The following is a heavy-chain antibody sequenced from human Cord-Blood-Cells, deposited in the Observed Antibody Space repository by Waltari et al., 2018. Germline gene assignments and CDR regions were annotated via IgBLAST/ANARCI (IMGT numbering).Heavy chain of an antibody. CDR2: IKQDGSEK. CDR1: GFTFSSDW. Sequence: EVQLVESGGGLVQPGGSLRFSCAASGFTFSSDWMSCVRQAPGKGLEWVANIKQDGSEKYYVDSVKGRFTISRDNAKNSLYLQMNSLRAEDTAVYYCARIRVGGYFDLWGRGTLVTVSS. V-gene: IGHV3-7*01. D-gene: IGHD3-16*01. CDR3: ARIRVGGYFDL. J-gene: IGHJ2*01.